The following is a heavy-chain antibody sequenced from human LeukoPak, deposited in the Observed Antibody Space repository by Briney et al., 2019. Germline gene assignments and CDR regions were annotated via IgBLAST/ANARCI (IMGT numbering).Heavy chain of an antibody. D-gene: IGHD6-13*01. CDR2: ITGSGGNT. Sequence: PGGSLRLSCAASGFIFSSYSMSWVRQAPGKGLEWVSVITGSGGNTYYADSVKGRFTISKDNSKNTVYLQMSSLRVDDTAVYYCAKAASRSWPSYYYGMDVWGQGTTVTAS. CDR3: AKAASRSWPSYYYGMDV. CDR1: GFIFSSYS. V-gene: IGHV3-23*01. J-gene: IGHJ6*02.